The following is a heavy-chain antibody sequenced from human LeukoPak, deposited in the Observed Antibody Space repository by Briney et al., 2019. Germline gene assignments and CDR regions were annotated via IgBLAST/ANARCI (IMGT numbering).Heavy chain of an antibody. CDR3: ARAQWWELFTFDN. J-gene: IGHJ3*02. Sequence: SETLSLTCTVSGGSISSGDYYWSWIRQPPGKGLEWIGYIYYSGSTYYNPSLKSRVTISVDTSKNQFSPKLSSVTAADTAVYYCARAQWWELFTFDNWGQGTMVTVSS. V-gene: IGHV4-30-4*08. CDR2: IYYSGST. D-gene: IGHD1-26*01. CDR1: GGSISSGDYY.